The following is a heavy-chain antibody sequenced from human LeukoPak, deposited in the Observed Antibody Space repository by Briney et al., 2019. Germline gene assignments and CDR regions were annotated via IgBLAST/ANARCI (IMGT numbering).Heavy chain of an antibody. D-gene: IGHD3-22*01. V-gene: IGHV3-23*01. Sequence: GGSLRLSCAASGFTFSGYAMSWVRQAPGKGLEWVSAISGSGGSTYYADSVKGRFTISRDNSKNTLYLQMNSLRAEDTAVYYCAKSAYYDSSGYYDYWGQGTLVTVSS. CDR3: AKSAYYDSSGYYDY. CDR2: ISGSGGST. CDR1: GFTFSGYA. J-gene: IGHJ4*02.